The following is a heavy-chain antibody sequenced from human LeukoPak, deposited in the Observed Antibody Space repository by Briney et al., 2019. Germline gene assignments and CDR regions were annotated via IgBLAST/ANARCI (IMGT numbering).Heavy chain of an antibody. J-gene: IGHJ4*02. Sequence: GRSPRLFCAASGFTFSSYGIDWGPQAPGQGPEWGAGISYGGSNKYYADSVEGRFTISRDNYKNTLYLQMNSLRVEDTAVYDCAKDPQWLLRGGPASYDYYFDYWGQGTLVTVSS. CDR3: AKDPQWLLRGGPASYDYYFDY. D-gene: IGHD6-19*01. CDR1: GFTFSSYG. V-gene: IGHV3-30*18. CDR2: ISYGGSNK.